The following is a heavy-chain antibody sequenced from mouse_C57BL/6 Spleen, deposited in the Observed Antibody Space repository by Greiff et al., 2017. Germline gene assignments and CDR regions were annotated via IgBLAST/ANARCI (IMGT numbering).Heavy chain of an antibody. V-gene: IGHV6-3*01. J-gene: IGHJ4*01. CDR1: GFTFSNYW. CDR3: TGCGYAMDY. Sequence: EVKLMESGGGLVQPGGSMKLSCVASGFTFSNYWMNWVRQSPEKGLEWVAQIRLKSDNYATHYAESVKGRFTISRDDSKSSVYLQMNNLRAEDTGIYYCTGCGYAMDYWGQGTSVTVSS. CDR2: IRLKSDNYAT.